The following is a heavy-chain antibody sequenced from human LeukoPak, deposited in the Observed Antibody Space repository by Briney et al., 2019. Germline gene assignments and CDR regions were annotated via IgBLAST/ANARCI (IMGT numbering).Heavy chain of an antibody. CDR1: GFTFSDYY. CDR2: ISSSGSTI. V-gene: IGHV3-11*01. D-gene: IGHD3-3*01. CDR3: AVLRFLEWTFDY. J-gene: IGHJ4*02. Sequence: GGSLRLSCAASGFTFSDYYMSWIRQAPGKGLEWVSYISSSGSTIYYADSEKGRFTISRDNAKNSLYLQMNSLRAEDTAVYYCAVLRFLEWTFDYWGQGTLVTVSS.